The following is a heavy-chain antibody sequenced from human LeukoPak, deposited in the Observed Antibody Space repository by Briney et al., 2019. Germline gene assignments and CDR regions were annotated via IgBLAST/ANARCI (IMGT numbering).Heavy chain of an antibody. Sequence: ASVKVSCKASGHTFTGYYMHWVRQAPGQGLEWMGWINPKTGGTSYAQKFQGRVTMTRDTSISTVNMELSRLTSDDTAVYYCARATAENDHWGQGTLVTVSS. J-gene: IGHJ4*02. CDR2: INPKTGGT. CDR1: GHTFTGYY. V-gene: IGHV1-2*02. CDR3: ARATAENDH. D-gene: IGHD1-14*01.